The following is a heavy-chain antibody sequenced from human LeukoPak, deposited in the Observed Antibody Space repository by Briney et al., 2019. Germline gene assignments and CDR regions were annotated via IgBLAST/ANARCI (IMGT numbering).Heavy chain of an antibody. CDR2: ISAYNGNT. J-gene: IGHJ6*03. Sequence: ASVKVSCKASGYTFTSYGISWVRQAPGQGLEWMGWISAYNGNTNYAQKLQGRVTMTTDTSTSTAYIELRSLRSDDTAVYYCASTNYDFWSGYFRSYYYYMDVWGKGTTVTVSS. V-gene: IGHV1-18*01. CDR1: GYTFTSYG. CDR3: ASTNYDFWSGYFRSYYYYMDV. D-gene: IGHD3-3*01.